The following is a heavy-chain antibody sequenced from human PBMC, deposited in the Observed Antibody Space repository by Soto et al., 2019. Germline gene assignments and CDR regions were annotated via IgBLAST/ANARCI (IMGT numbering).Heavy chain of an antibody. CDR3: ARMSSWYSYYFDY. J-gene: IGHJ4*02. CDR1: GFSLSNARMG. V-gene: IGHV2-26*01. Sequence: QVTLKESGPVLVKPTETLTLTCTVSGFSLSNARMGVSWIRQPPGKALEWLAHIFSNDEKSYSTSLKSRLTISKDTSKSQVVLTMTNMDPADTATYYCARMSSWYSYYFDYWGQGTLVTVSS. D-gene: IGHD6-13*01. CDR2: IFSNDEK.